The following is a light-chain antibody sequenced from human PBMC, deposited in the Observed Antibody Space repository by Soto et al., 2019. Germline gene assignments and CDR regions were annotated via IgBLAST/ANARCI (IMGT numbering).Light chain of an antibody. J-gene: IGLJ1*01. V-gene: IGLV2-14*01. CDR3: SSYTTSTTYV. Sequence: QSVLTQPASVSGSPGQSITISCTGTSSDVGGYNSVSWYQQHPGKAPKLMIYEVTHRPSGVSNCFSGSKSANTASLTISGLQAEDEADYYCSSYTTSTTYVFGTGTKLTVL. CDR1: SSDVGGYNS. CDR2: EVT.